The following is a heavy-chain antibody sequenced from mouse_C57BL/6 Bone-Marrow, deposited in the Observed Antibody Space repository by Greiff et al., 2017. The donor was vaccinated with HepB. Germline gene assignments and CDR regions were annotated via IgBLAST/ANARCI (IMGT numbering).Heavy chain of an antibody. V-gene: IGHV5-12*01. D-gene: IGHD2-1*01. J-gene: IGHJ3*01. CDR1: GFTFSDYY. CDR2: ISNGGGST. CDR3: ASYGNYLWFAY. Sequence: EVKVVESGGGLVQPGGSLKLSCAASGFTFSDYYMYWVRQTPEKRLEWVAYISNGGGSTYYPDTVKGRFTISRDNAKNTLYLQMSRLKSEDTAMYYCASYGNYLWFAYWGQGTLVTVSA.